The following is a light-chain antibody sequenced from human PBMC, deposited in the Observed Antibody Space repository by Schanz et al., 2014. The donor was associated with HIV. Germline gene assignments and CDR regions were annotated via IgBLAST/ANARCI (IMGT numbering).Light chain of an antibody. J-gene: IGLJ3*02. CDR1: SSNIGSNY. V-gene: IGLV1-47*01. Sequence: QSVLTQPPSASGTPGQRVTISCSGSSSNIGSNYAYWYQHLPGTAPKLLIYRNNQRPSGVPDRFSGSKSGTSASLAISGLRSEDEADYYCCSYAGSYFFWVFGGGTKVTVL. CDR3: CSYAGSYFFWV. CDR2: RNN.